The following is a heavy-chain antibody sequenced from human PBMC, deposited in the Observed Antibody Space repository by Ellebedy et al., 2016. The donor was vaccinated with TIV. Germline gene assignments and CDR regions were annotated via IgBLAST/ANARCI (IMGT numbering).Heavy chain of an antibody. CDR1: GGSMSTYY. Sequence: SETLSLTCTISGGSMSTYYWTWIRQPAGKGLEWIGRIYSSGSTNYNPPLKSRVPISVDTSKNQFSLKLFSVTAADTAVYYCARHSGTSTWYVYYFDYWGQGTLVTVSS. CDR2: IYSSGST. CDR3: ARHSGTSTWYVYYFDY. V-gene: IGHV4-4*07. J-gene: IGHJ4*02. D-gene: IGHD6-13*01.